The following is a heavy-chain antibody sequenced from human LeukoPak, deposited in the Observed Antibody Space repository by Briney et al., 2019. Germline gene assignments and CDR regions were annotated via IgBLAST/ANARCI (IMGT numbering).Heavy chain of an antibody. CDR1: GFTFSSYS. J-gene: IGHJ4*02. CDR3: ARGSPSYGDYLIDY. CDR2: ISSSSSYI. V-gene: IGHV3-21*01. D-gene: IGHD4-17*01. Sequence: PGGSLRLSCAASGFTFSSYSMNWVRQAPGEGLEWVSSISSSSSYIYYADSVKGRFTISRDKAKNSLYLQMNSLAAEDTAVYYCARGSPSYGDYLIDYWGQGTLVTVSS.